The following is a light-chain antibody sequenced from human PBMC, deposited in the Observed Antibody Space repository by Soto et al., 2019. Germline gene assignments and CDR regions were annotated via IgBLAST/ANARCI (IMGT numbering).Light chain of an antibody. CDR1: SSDVGGYDY. Sequence: QSALTQPASVSGSPGQSITISCTGTSSDVGGYDYVSWYQQHPGRAPKLMIFEVSNRPSGISDRFSGSKSGNTASLTISGLQAEDEADYYCCSYAGSSAPAVFGGGTQLTVL. CDR2: EVS. J-gene: IGLJ7*01. V-gene: IGLV2-14*01. CDR3: CSYAGSSAPAV.